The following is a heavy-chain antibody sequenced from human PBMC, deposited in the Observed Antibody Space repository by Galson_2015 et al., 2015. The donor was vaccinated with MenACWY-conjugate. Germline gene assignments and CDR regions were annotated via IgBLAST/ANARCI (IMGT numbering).Heavy chain of an antibody. CDR1: GYSFTNYW. CDR3: ARHPPGGRGLDV. CDR2: FNPANSET. J-gene: IGHJ6*02. V-gene: IGHV5-51*01. D-gene: IGHD1-26*01. Sequence: QSGAEVKKPGESLKISCKGSGYSFTNYWIGWVRQMPGKGLEWMGLFNPANSETRYSPSFQGQVTISADESISTAYLQWTILKASDTAMYYCARHPPGGRGLDVWGRGTTVTVSS.